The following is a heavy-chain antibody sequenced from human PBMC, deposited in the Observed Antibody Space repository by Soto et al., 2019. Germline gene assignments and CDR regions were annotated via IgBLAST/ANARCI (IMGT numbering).Heavy chain of an antibody. CDR2: IYKSATT. Sequence: SETLSLTCSVSGDSISTVDYFWAWIRQPPGQALEYIGYIYKSATTYYNPSFEGRVAISLDTSKSHFSLNVTSVTATDTAVYFCARGRYCLTGRCFPNWFDSWGQGTLVTVSS. CDR1: GDSISTVDYF. D-gene: IGHD2-15*01. J-gene: IGHJ5*01. V-gene: IGHV4-30-4*01. CDR3: ARGRYCLTGRCFPNWFDS.